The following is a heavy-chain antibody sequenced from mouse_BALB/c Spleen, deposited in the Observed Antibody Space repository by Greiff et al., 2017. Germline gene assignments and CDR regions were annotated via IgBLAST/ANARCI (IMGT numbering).Heavy chain of an antibody. V-gene: IGHV1-9*01. CDR3: ARNERRVWYFDV. CDR2: ILPGSGST. J-gene: IGHJ1*01. D-gene: IGHD2-12*01. CDR1: GYTFSSYW. Sequence: VKLMESGAELMKPGASVKISCKATGYTFSSYWIEWVKQRPGHGLEWIGKILPGSGSTNYNEKFKGKATFTADTSSNTAYMQLSSLTSEDSAVYYCARNERRVWYFDVWGAGTTVTVSS.